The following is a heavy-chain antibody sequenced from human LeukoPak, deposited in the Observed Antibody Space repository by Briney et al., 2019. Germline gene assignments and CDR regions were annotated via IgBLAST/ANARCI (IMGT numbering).Heavy chain of an antibody. V-gene: IGHV1-8*01. CDR3: ARGDLESLLMTTVTTAIDAFDI. D-gene: IGHD4-17*01. CDR1: GYTFTSYD. CDR2: MNPNSGNT. Sequence: ASVKVSCKASGYTFTSYDINWVRQATGQGLEWMGWMNPNSGNTGYAQKFQGRVTMTRNTSISTAYMELSSLRSEDTAVYYCARGDLESLLMTTVTTAIDAFDIWGQGTMVTVSS. J-gene: IGHJ3*02.